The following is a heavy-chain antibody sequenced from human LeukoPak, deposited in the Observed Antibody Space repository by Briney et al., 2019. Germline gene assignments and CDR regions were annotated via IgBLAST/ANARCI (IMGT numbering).Heavy chain of an antibody. CDR1: GYTFSAYT. D-gene: IGHD6-13*01. Sequence: GASVKVSCKASGYTFSAYTIHWVRQAPGQGLEWMGIINPSGGSTSYAQKFQGRVTMTRDTSTSTVYMELSSLRSEDTAVYYCASEIIAAAGTPDYYYGMDVWGQGTTVTVSS. CDR3: ASEIIAAAGTPDYYYGMDV. J-gene: IGHJ6*02. CDR2: INPSGGST. V-gene: IGHV1-46*01.